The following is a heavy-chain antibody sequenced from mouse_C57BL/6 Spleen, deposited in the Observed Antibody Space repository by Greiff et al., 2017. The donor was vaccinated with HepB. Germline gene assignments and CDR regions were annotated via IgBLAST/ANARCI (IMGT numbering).Heavy chain of an antibody. CDR3: ARGGGNEGSPWFAY. Sequence: EVQLVEPGAGLVKPGGSLKLSCAASGFTFSSYAMSWVRQTPEKRLEWVATISDGGSYTYYPHNVKGRFTISRDNAKNNLYLQMSHLTSEDSAMYYGARGGGNEGSPWFAYWGQGTLVTVSA. CDR2: ISDGGSYT. D-gene: IGHD1-1*01. J-gene: IGHJ3*01. CDR1: GFTFSSYA. V-gene: IGHV5-4*01.